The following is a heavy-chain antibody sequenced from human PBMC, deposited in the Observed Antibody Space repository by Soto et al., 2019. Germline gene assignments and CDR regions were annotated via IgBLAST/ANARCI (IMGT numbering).Heavy chain of an antibody. CDR2: IYLGDSDT. CDR1: GYSFTSYW. J-gene: IGHJ4*02. Sequence: GESLKISCKGSGYSFTSYWIGWVRQMPGEGLEWMGIIYLGDSDTRYSPSFQGHVTISADKSISTAYLQWCSLKASDTAMYYCARLQAAAGDNDLTFDYWGQGTLVTVSS. D-gene: IGHD6-13*01. V-gene: IGHV5-51*01. CDR3: ARLQAAAGDNDLTFDY.